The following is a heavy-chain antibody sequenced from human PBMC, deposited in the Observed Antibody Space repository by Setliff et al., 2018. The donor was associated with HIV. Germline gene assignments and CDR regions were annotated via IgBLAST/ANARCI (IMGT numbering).Heavy chain of an antibody. CDR1: RGTFTSYA. CDR3: AGSILTGYYTFGADY. D-gene: IGHD3-9*01. Sequence: ASVKVSCKASRGTFTSYAFSWVRQAPGQGLEWMGGIIAILGIPSYAQKFQGRVTITADKSTNTAYMELKSLRSEDTALYYCAGSILTGYYTFGADYWGQGTLVTAPQ. J-gene: IGHJ4*02. CDR2: IIAILGIP. V-gene: IGHV1-69*10.